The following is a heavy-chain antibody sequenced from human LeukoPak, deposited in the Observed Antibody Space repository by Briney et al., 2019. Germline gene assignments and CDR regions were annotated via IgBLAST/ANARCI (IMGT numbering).Heavy chain of an antibody. Sequence: EKGLEWIGEIKHSGSTNYNPSLKSRVTISVDTSKNHFSLKLSSVTAADTAVYYCASLIVVVPAANRYYYGMDVWGQGTTVTVSS. CDR2: IKHSGST. CDR3: ASLIVVVPAANRYYYGMDV. J-gene: IGHJ6*02. D-gene: IGHD2-2*01. V-gene: IGHV4-34*01.